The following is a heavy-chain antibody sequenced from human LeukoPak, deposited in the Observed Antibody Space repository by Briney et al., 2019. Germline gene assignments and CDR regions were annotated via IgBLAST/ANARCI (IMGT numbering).Heavy chain of an antibody. D-gene: IGHD3-22*01. CDR1: GFTFSSYS. CDR2: INGDGTDT. V-gene: IGHV3-74*01. J-gene: IGHJ3*02. Sequence: PGGSLRLSCAASGFTFSSYSMKWVRQAPGKGLVWVSRINGDGTDTSHADSVKGRFTISRDNAKTTLYLQMNSLRAEDTAVYYCARDPPNDSGVGFDIWGQGTVVTISS. CDR3: ARDPPNDSGVGFDI.